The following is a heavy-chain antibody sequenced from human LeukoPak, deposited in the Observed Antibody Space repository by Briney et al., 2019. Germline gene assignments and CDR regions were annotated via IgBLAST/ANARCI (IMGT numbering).Heavy chain of an antibody. CDR3: AKDRDDYGDDC. J-gene: IGHJ4*02. Sequence: GGSLRLSCAASGFTFNNFGMNWIRQAPGKGLEWVALVRSGGTDKYYADSVKGRFTISRDNSKNTVYLQMNSLRVEDTAVYYCAKDRDDYGDDCWGQGILVTVST. CDR2: VRSGGTDK. D-gene: IGHD4-17*01. V-gene: IGHV3-30*02. CDR1: GFTFNNFG.